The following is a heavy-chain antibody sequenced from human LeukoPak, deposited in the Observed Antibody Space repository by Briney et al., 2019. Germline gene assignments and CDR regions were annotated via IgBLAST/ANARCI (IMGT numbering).Heavy chain of an antibody. D-gene: IGHD3-22*01. Sequence: SETLSLTCSVSGGTISGYYWSWVRQPPGKGLEWIGFIHYSGRTKYNPSLESRVTLSVDTSQNQMSLNMNSVTAADTAFYYCARREDSGSSGYYGLWGQGTLVTVSS. CDR2: IHYSGRT. CDR3: ARREDSGSSGYYGL. CDR1: GGTISGYY. V-gene: IGHV4-59*08. J-gene: IGHJ4*02.